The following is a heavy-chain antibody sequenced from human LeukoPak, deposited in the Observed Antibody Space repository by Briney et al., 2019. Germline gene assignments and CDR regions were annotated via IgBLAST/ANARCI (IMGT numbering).Heavy chain of an antibody. J-gene: IGHJ4*02. CDR1: GFTFSSYW. CDR2: IKQDGSEK. CDR3: ARVKLMSYYDSSGYLDY. D-gene: IGHD3-22*01. Sequence: TGGSLRLSCAASGFTFSSYWMSWVRQAPGKGLEWVANIKQDGSEKYYVDSVKGRFTISRDNAKNSLYLQMNSLRAEDTAVYYCARVKLMSYYDSSGYLDYWGQGTLVTVSS. V-gene: IGHV3-7*01.